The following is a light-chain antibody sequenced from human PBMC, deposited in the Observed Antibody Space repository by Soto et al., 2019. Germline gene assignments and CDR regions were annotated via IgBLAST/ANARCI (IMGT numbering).Light chain of an antibody. Sequence: EIVMTQSPVTLSVSPGDSVTLSCRASQNVDNAVAWYQQKYGQPPRLLIYAASTRATGVPDRFRGSGSGTDFTLTLSSLQSEDFAVYYCQQYDIWASFGGGARVDIK. CDR2: AAS. CDR1: QNVDNA. J-gene: IGKJ4*01. CDR3: QQYDIWAS. V-gene: IGKV3-15*01.